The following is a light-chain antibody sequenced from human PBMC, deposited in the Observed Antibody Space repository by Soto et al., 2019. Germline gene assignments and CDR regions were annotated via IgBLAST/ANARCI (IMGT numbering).Light chain of an antibody. CDR3: QQYGSTLRT. CDR2: GAS. CDR1: QSVRTSY. V-gene: IGKV3-20*01. J-gene: IGKJ1*01. Sequence: EIELTQSPGTLSLSPGERATLSCRASQSVRTSYLAWYQQKPGQAHRLLIYGASSRVTGIPERFSGSGSGTDFTLTISSLEPEDFATYYCQQYGSTLRTFGQGTKVEIK.